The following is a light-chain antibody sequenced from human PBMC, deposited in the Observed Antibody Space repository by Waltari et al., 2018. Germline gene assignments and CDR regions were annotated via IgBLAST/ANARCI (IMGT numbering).Light chain of an antibody. CDR2: EVS. CDR1: GSGGP. V-gene: IGLV2-8*01. J-gene: IGLJ1*01. Sequence: QSALTQPPSASGSPGQSVTIFCTGTGSGGPAPWYQQHTGKAPKLMIYEVSKRPSGVPDRFSGSKSGNTASLTVSGLQAEDEGDYYCSSDAVSNNFYDFGSGTKVTVL. CDR3: SSDAVSNNFYD.